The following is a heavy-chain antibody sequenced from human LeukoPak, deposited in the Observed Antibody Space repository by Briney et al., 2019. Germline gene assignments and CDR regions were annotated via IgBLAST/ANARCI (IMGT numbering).Heavy chain of an antibody. CDR2: IYSGGST. V-gene: IGHV3-66*01. CDR1: GFTVSSNY. J-gene: IGHJ6*02. Sequence: GGSLRLSCAASGFTVSSNYMSWVRQAPGKGLEWVSVIYSGGSTYYADSVKGRFTISRDNSKNTLYLQMNSLRAEDTAVYYCARFISTEDPPRTYYYYGMDVWGQGTTVTVSS. D-gene: IGHD3-3*02. CDR3: ARFISTEDPPRTYYYYGMDV.